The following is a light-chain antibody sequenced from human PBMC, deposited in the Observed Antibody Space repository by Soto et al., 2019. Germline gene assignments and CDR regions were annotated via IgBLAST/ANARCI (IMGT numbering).Light chain of an antibody. CDR1: SSDVGRYNL. CDR2: EVR. CDR3: CSDAGTVYV. V-gene: IGLV2-23*02. J-gene: IGLJ1*01. Sequence: QSVLTQPASVSGSPGQSITISCTGTSSDVGRYNLVSWYQHHPGKAPKLMIYEVRKRPAGVSNRFSGSKSGNTASLKISGLKADYEADYYCCSDAGTVYVFGTGTKVTVL.